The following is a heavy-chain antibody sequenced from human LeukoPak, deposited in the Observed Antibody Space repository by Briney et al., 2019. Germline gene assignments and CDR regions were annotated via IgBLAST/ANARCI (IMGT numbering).Heavy chain of an antibody. CDR2: MNPNSGNT. CDR1: GYTFTSYD. CDR3: ARSDYCSSTSCYYTGAYNWFDP. V-gene: IGHV1-8*01. Sequence: ASVKVSCKASGYTFTSYDINWVRQATGQGLEWMGWMNPNSGNTGYAQKFQGRVTMTRNTSISTAYMELSSLRSEDTAVYYCARSDYCSSTSCYYTGAYNWFDPWGQGTLVTVSS. D-gene: IGHD2-2*01. J-gene: IGHJ5*02.